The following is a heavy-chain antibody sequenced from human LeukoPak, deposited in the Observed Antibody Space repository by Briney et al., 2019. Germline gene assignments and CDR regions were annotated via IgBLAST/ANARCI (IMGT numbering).Heavy chain of an antibody. D-gene: IGHD3-22*01. CDR3: ARDLGYYYDSSGENAFDI. CDR2: IYDSGST. Sequence: PSETLSLTCTVSGGSIRSSYYYWGWIRQPPGKGLEWIGSIYDSGSTYYNPSLKSRVTISVDTSKNQFSLKLNSVTAADTAVYYCARDLGYYYDSSGENAFDIWGQGTMVTVSS. J-gene: IGHJ3*02. CDR1: GGSIRSSYYY. V-gene: IGHV4-39*07.